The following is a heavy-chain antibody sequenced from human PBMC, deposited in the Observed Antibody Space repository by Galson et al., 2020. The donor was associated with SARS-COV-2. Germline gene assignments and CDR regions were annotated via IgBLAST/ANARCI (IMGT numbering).Heavy chain of an antibody. J-gene: IGHJ6*03. CDR3: VKDGVYYDFWSGYLSETTTNYYYYYMDV. CDR1: GFTFSSYA. Sequence: GGSLRLSCSASGFTFSSYAMHWVRQAPGKGLEYVSAISSNGGSTYYADSVKGRFTISRDNSKNTLYLQMSSLRAEDTAVYYCVKDGVYYDFWSGYLSETTTNYYYYYMDVWGKGTTVTVSS. CDR2: ISSNGGST. V-gene: IGHV3-64D*06. D-gene: IGHD3-3*01.